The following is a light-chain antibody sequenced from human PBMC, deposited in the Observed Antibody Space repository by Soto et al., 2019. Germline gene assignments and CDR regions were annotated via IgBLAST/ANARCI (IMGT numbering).Light chain of an antibody. J-gene: IGKJ1*01. CDR1: QSVSGY. Sequence: EIVLKQSPATLSLSPGETATLSCRASQSVSGYIGWYQHKPGQAPRLLIYGASSRATGIPDRFSGSGSGTDFTLTISRLEPEDFAVYYCQQYDTSPTWTFGQGTKVDIK. CDR3: QQYDTSPTWT. V-gene: IGKV3-20*01. CDR2: GAS.